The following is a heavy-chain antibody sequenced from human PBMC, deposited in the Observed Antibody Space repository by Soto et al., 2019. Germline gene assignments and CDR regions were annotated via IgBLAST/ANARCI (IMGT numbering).Heavy chain of an antibody. J-gene: IGHJ4*02. CDR2: INTFSGIT. V-gene: IGHV1-18*04. CDR1: GYTFNSYG. CDR3: VRDLLGSSFSDY. D-gene: IGHD3-16*01. Sequence: QAQLVQSGAEVKKSGASVTVSCKTSGYTFNSYGISWVRQAPGQVLEWMGWINTFSGITNYAQKIQGRATMTTDTSTSTAYMNLRSLRSDDTAVYYCVRDLLGSSFSDYWGQGTLVTVSS.